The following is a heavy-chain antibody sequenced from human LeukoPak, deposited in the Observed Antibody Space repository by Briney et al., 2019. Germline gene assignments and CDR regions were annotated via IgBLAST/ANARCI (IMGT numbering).Heavy chain of an antibody. CDR3: ARGGSITMIDY. Sequence: SETLSLTCTVTGGSISSYYWSWIRQPPGKGLEWIGYIYYSGSTNYNPSLKSRVTISVHTSKNQFSLKLSSVTAADTAVYYCARGGSITMIDYWGQGTLVTVSS. V-gene: IGHV4-59*01. CDR1: GGSISSYY. D-gene: IGHD3-22*01. CDR2: IYYSGST. J-gene: IGHJ4*02.